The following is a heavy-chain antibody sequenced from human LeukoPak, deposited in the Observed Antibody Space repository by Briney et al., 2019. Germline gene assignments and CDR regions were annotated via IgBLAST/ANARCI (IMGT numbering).Heavy chain of an antibody. CDR3: ARASTHSDY. CDR2: INHSGST. D-gene: IGHD1-1*01. V-gene: IGHV4-34*01. CDR1: VGSFSGYY. Sequence: PSETLSLTCAVNVGSFSGYYWGWIRQPPGEGLEWIGEINHSGSTNYNPSLKSRVTISVDTSKNQFSLKLSSVTAADTAVYYCARASTHSDYWGQGTLVTVSS. J-gene: IGHJ4*02.